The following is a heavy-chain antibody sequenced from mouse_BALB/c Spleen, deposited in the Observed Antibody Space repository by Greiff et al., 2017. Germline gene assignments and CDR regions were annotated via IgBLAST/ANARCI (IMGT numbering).Heavy chain of an antibody. CDR2: INPSTGYT. CDR3: ARGGDYQYYFDY. J-gene: IGHJ2*01. CDR1: GYTFTSYW. V-gene: IGHV1-7*01. Sequence: QVQLQQSGAELAKPGASVKMSCKASGYTFTSYWMHWVKQRPGQGLEWIGYINPSTGYTEYNQKFKDKATLTADKSSSTAYMQLSSLTSEDSAVYFCARGGDYQYYFDYWGEGTTLTESS. D-gene: IGHD2-4*01.